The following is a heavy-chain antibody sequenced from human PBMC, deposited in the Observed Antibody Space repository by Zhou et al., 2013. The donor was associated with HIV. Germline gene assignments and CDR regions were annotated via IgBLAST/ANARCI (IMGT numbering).Heavy chain of an antibody. Sequence: QVQLMQSGPEVKKPGSSVKVSCKVSGFTLNDLTIHWMRHTPGKGLEWMGRFHPDDGHRVNTKDFHDRIKMTEDTSTDTAYMELTTLRSDDTAIYYCATDRQLDHLVETLFTLWGQGTWGNVSS. V-gene: IGHV1-24*01. CDR1: GFTLNDLT. CDR3: ATDRQLDHLVETLFTL. CDR2: FHPDDGHR. D-gene: IGHD3-3*01. J-gene: IGHJ3*01.